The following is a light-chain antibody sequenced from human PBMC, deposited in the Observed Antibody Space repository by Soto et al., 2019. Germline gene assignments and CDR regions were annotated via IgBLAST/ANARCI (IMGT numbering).Light chain of an antibody. CDR2: GAS. V-gene: IGKV3-15*01. Sequence: EIVLTQSPDTLSLSPGERATLSCRASQSVSSNLAWYQQKPGQAPRLLIYGASTRATGIPARFSGSGSGTEFTLTISSLQSEDFAVYYCQQYNNWPSITFGQGTRLEIK. CDR3: QQYNNWPSIT. J-gene: IGKJ5*01. CDR1: QSVSSN.